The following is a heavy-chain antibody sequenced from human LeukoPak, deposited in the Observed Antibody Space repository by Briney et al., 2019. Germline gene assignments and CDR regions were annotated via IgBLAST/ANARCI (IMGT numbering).Heavy chain of an antibody. V-gene: IGHV3-30*18. CDR2: ISYDGSNK. CDR3: AKTPDTAMVGDAFDI. CDR1: GFTFSSYG. J-gene: IGHJ3*02. Sequence: GRSLRLSCAASGFTFSSYGMHWVRRAPGKGLEWVAVISYDGSNKYYADSVKGRFTISRDNSKNTLYLQMNSLRAEDTAVYYCAKTPDTAMVGDAFDIWGQGTMVTVSS. D-gene: IGHD5-18*01.